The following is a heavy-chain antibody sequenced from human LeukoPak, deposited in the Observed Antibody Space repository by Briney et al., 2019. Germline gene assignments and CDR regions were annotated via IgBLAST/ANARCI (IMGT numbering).Heavy chain of an antibody. D-gene: IGHD2-15*01. J-gene: IGHJ4*02. Sequence: SETLSLTCTVSGGSISSYYWSWIRQPPGKGLEWIGYIYYSGSTYYNPSLKSRVTISVDRSKNQFSLKLSSVTAADTAVYYCASGQNYCSGGTCYFFDYWGQGTLVTVSS. CDR3: ASGQNYCSGGTCYFFDY. V-gene: IGHV4-59*08. CDR2: IYYSGST. CDR1: GGSISSYY.